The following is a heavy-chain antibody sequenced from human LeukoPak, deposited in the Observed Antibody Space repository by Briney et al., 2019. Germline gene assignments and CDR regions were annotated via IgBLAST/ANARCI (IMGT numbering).Heavy chain of an antibody. Sequence: GGSLRLSCAASGFTFSSYGMHWVRQAPGKGLEWVAVIWYDGSNKYYADSVKGRFTISRDNSKNTLYLQMNSLRAEDTALYYCASGYSYGSADYWGQGTLVTVSS. CDR1: GFTFSSYG. J-gene: IGHJ4*02. CDR3: ASGYSYGSADY. D-gene: IGHD5-18*01. V-gene: IGHV3-33*01. CDR2: IWYDGSNK.